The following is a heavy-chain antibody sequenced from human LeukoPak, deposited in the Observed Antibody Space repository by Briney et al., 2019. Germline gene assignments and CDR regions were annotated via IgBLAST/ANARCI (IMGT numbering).Heavy chain of an antibody. V-gene: IGHV4-61*01. CDR2: IYYGGST. CDR1: GGSISSGSYY. CDR3: ARLGSRYDPLQVSPDY. D-gene: IGHD3-3*01. J-gene: IGHJ4*02. Sequence: SQTLSLTCTVSGGSISSGSYYWSWIRQPPGKGLEWIGYIYYGGSTNYNPSLKSRVSMSVDTSKNQFSLNLSSVTAADTAVYHCARLGSRYDPLQVSPDYWGQGTLVTVSS.